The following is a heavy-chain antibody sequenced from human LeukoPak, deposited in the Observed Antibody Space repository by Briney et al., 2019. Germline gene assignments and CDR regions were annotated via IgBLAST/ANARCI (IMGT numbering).Heavy chain of an antibody. CDR3: ARDLSGITGYTYGRGIDY. J-gene: IGHJ4*02. CDR1: GLTFSSHR. Sequence: GGSLRLSCAASGLTFSSHRMSWVRQAPGKGLEGVANIKKDGSEKYYVDSVKGRFTISRDNAKTSLYLQMNSLRAEDTAVYYCARDLSGITGYTYGRGIDYWGQGTLVTVSS. D-gene: IGHD5-18*01. V-gene: IGHV3-7*01. CDR2: IKKDGSEK.